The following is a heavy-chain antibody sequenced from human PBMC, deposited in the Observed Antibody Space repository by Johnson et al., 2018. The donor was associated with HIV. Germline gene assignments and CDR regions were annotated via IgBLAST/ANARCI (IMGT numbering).Heavy chain of an antibody. CDR2: IGTAGDT. Sequence: VQLVESGGGLVQRGGSLRFSCAASGFTFSSYDMHWVRQATGKGLEWVSGIGTAGDTYYPGSVKGRFTISRGNSKNTLYLQMNSLRAEDTAVYYCARDNTTFGGVIVPIGAFDIWGQGTMVTVSS. D-gene: IGHD3-16*02. J-gene: IGHJ3*02. CDR1: GFTFSSYD. CDR3: ARDNTTFGGVIVPIGAFDI. V-gene: IGHV3-13*01.